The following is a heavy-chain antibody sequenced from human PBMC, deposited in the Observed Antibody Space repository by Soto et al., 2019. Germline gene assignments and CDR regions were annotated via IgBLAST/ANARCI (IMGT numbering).Heavy chain of an antibody. J-gene: IGHJ4*02. D-gene: IGHD2-15*01. Sequence: VQLLESGGGLIQPGGSLRLSCAASGFTFSYGIHWLRQAPGKGLEWVAYISYDSSNKFYGDSVKGRFTISRDNSKNTHFLQMTSLRAEDPAVYYCAKLVIGYCSGNTCDDYWGQGTLVAVSS. CDR2: ISYDSSNK. CDR1: GFTFSYG. CDR3: AKLVIGYCSGNTCDDY. V-gene: IGHV3-30*18.